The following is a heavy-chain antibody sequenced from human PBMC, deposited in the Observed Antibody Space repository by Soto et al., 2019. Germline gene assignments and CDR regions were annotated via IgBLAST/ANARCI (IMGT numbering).Heavy chain of an antibody. Sequence: EVQLLESGGGLVQPGGSLRLSCAASGFTFSSYAMSWVRQAPGKGLEWVSAISGSGGSTYYADAVKGRFTSSRDNSKNTLYLQRNSLRAEDTAVYYCASAAREYYYYGMDVWGQGTTVTVSS. V-gene: IGHV3-23*01. J-gene: IGHJ6*02. CDR3: ASAAREYYYYGMDV. CDR1: GFTFSSYA. CDR2: ISGSGGST.